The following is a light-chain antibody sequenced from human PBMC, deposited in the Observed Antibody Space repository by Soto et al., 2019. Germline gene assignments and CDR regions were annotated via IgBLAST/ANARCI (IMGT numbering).Light chain of an antibody. CDR1: ITDVGSYNY. CDR2: DVS. CDR3: CSFAGTYPYV. J-gene: IGLJ1*01. V-gene: IGLV2-11*01. Sequence: QSVLTEPRSVCGSPGQSVTISCTGTITDVGSYNYVSWYQQHPGKAPKLMIYDVSERPSGVPDRFSGSKSGNTASLTISGLRAEDEADYYCCSFAGTYPYVFGTGTKVTVL.